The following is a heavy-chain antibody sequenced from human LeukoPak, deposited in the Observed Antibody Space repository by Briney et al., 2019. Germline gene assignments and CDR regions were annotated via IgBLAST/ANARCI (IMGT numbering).Heavy chain of an antibody. J-gene: IGHJ4*02. CDR3: ARRYYYDGHYYFDY. D-gene: IGHD3-22*01. Sequence: WGSLRLSCAASGFTFSSYWMSRVRQAPGKGLEWVANIKQDGSEKYYVDSVKGRFTISRDNAKNSLYLQMNSLRAEDTAVYYCARRYYYDGHYYFDYWGEGTLVTVSS. CDR1: GFTFSSYW. CDR2: IKQDGSEK. V-gene: IGHV3-7*05.